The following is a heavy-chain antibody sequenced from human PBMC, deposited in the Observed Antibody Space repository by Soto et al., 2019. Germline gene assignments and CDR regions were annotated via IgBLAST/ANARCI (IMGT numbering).Heavy chain of an antibody. J-gene: IGHJ4*02. CDR1: GFTFGSYG. CDR2: ISYDGSNK. D-gene: IGHD3-16*01. CDR3: AKDTAYGGGFDY. V-gene: IGHV3-30*18. Sequence: QVQLVESGGGVVQPGRSLRLSCAASGFTFGSYGMHWVRQAPGMGLEWVAVISYDGSNKYYADSVKGRFTISRDNSKNTLYLQMNSLRAEDTAVYYCAKDTAYGGGFDYWGQGTLVTVSS.